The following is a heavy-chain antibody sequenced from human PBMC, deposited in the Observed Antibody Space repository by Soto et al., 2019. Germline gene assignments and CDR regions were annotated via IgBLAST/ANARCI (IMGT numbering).Heavy chain of an antibody. CDR2: ISGSGGST. V-gene: IGHV3-23*01. CDR1: GFTFSSYA. CDR3: AKVLGYSYGYNWFDP. J-gene: IGHJ5*02. Sequence: EVQLLESGGGLVQPGGSLRLSCAASGFTFSSYAMSWVRQAPGKGLEWVSAISGSGGSTYYADSVKGRFTISRDNSKNTLYLQMNRLRAEDTAVYYCAKVLGYSYGYNWFDPWGQGTLVTVSS. D-gene: IGHD5-18*01.